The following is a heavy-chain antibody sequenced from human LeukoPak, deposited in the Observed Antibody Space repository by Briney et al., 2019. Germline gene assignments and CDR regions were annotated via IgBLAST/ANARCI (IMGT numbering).Heavy chain of an antibody. D-gene: IGHD2-2*01. Sequence: GGSLRLYCAASGFTFGTYAMCWVRQAPGKGLEWAAAITVSGGTTNPADSVRGRFSISRDNSKYTLYLQMHALRAEDTAVYYCARYCTSTSCYGSYYYYGMDVWGQGTTVTVSS. V-gene: IGHV3-23*01. CDR2: ITVSGGTT. J-gene: IGHJ6*02. CDR3: ARYCTSTSCYGSYYYYGMDV. CDR1: GFTFGTYA.